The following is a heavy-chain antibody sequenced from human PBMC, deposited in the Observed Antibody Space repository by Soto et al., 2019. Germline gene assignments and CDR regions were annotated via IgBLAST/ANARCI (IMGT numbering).Heavy chain of an antibody. J-gene: IGHJ4*02. Sequence: EVQLVDSGGGLVQPGGSLRLSCAASGFTFSSYSMNWVRQAPGKGLEWVSYISSSTATIYYADSVKGRFTISRDNAKNSLYLQMNSLRAEDTAVYYCARARYCSGGTCYFDYWGQGTLVTVSS. CDR1: GFTFSSYS. V-gene: IGHV3-48*01. CDR2: ISSSTATI. CDR3: ARARYCSGGTCYFDY. D-gene: IGHD2-15*01.